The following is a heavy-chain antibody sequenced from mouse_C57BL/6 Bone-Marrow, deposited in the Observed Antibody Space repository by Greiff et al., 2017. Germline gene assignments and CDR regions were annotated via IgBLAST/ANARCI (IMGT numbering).Heavy chain of an antibody. CDR3: ASEVTGIFFDY. CDR2: ISYDGSN. D-gene: IGHD4-1*01. CDR1: GYSITSGYY. V-gene: IGHV3-6*01. J-gene: IGHJ2*01. Sequence: EVQLQQSGPGLVKPSQSLSLTCSVTGYSITSGYYWNWIRQFPGNKLEWMGYISYDGSNNYNPSLKNRISITRDTSKNQFFLKLNSVTTEDTATYYCASEVTGIFFDYWGQVTTLTVSS.